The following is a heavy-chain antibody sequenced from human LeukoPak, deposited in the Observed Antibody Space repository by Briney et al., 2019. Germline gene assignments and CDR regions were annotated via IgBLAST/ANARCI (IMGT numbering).Heavy chain of an antibody. V-gene: IGHV4-59*01. CDR3: ARDLDGKFDY. J-gene: IGHJ4*02. CDR1: GGSISSYY. D-gene: IGHD4-23*01. CDR2: IYYSGST. Sequence: SETLSLTCTVSGGSISSYYWSWIRQPPGKGLEWIGYIYYSGSTNYNPSLKSRVTISVDTSKNQFSLKLSSVTAADTAVYYCARDLDGKFDYWGQGTLVTVSS.